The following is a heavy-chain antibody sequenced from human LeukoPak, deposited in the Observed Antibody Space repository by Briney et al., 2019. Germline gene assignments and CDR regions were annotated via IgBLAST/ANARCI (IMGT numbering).Heavy chain of an antibody. Sequence: GGSLRLFCAASGFTFNSYAVYGVGQAPGKGLEGVSGIFGCGGSPHYAASVKGRFTISRDNSKNTAYLQTDSLRVEDTAVYYSGKTTTGYCSRRYPCWPVDYWGQGTLVTVSS. CDR3: GKTTTGYCSRRYPCWPVDY. CDR1: GFTFNSYA. D-gene: IGHD6-19*01. V-gene: IGHV3-23*01. J-gene: IGHJ4*02. CDR2: IFGCGGSP.